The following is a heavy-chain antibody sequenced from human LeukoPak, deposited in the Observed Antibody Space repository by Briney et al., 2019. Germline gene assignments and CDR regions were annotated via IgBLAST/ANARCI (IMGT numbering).Heavy chain of an antibody. CDR3: ARGDYGDYVSYYYYYMDV. J-gene: IGHJ6*03. Sequence: GASVKVSCKASGYTFTGYYMHWVRQAPGQGLEWMGWINPNSGGTNYAQKFQGRVTMTRDTSISTAYMELSRLRSDDTAVYYCARGDYGDYVSYYYYYMDVWGKGTTVTISS. CDR1: GYTFTGYY. CDR2: INPNSGGT. V-gene: IGHV1-2*02. D-gene: IGHD4-17*01.